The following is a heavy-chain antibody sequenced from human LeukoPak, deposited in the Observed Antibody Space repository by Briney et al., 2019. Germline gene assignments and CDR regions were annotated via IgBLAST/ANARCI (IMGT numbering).Heavy chain of an antibody. J-gene: IGHJ5*02. D-gene: IGHD1-1*01. CDR3: ATTAMRGGDNWFDP. CDR1: GGSFSGYY. CDR2: INHSGST. V-gene: IGHV4-34*01. Sequence: SETLSLTCAVYGGSFSGYYWSWIRQPPGKGLEWNGEINHSGSTNYNPSLKSRVTISVDTSKNQFSLKLSSVTAADTAVYYCATTAMRGGDNWFDPWGQGTLVTVSS.